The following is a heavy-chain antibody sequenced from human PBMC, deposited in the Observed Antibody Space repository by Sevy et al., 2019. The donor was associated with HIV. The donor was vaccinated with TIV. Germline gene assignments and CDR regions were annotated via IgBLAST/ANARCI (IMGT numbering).Heavy chain of an antibody. CDR1: GGSINSDH. J-gene: IGHJ3*02. CDR3: ARRNDFAI. V-gene: IGHV4-59*08. Sequence: SETLSLTCTVSGGSINSDHWNWIRQPPGKGLEWIGYVYYTGGTNYNPSLKDRVTISVDRTKNQFSLKLTSVTAADTAVYYCARRNDFAIWGQGTMVTVSS. CDR2: VYYTGGT.